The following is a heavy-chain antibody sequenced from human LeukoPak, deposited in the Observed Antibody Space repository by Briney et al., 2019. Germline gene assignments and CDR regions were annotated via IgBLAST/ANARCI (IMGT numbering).Heavy chain of an antibody. Sequence: SETLSLTCTVSGGSISSGDYYWSWIRQPPGKGLEWIGYIYYSGSTYYNPSLKSRVTISVDTSKNQFSLKLSSVTAADTAVYYCARAPPYGSGSYPFDYWGQGTLVTVSS. CDR2: IYYSGST. J-gene: IGHJ4*02. CDR1: GGSISSGDYY. V-gene: IGHV4-30-4*01. CDR3: ARAPPYGSGSYPFDY. D-gene: IGHD3-10*01.